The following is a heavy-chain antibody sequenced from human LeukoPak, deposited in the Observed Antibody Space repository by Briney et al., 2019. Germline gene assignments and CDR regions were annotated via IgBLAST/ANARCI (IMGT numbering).Heavy chain of an antibody. CDR1: GGTFSSYA. CDR3: ITDHKDNWNPPGDI. J-gene: IGHJ3*02. V-gene: IGHV1-69*13. Sequence: GASVKVSCKASGGTFSSYAISWVRQAPGQGLEWMGGIIPIFGTANYAQTFQDRVTLTADESTNTAYMELNSLRSEDTAVYYCITDHKDNWNPPGDIWGQGTMVTVSS. CDR2: IIPIFGTA. D-gene: IGHD1-20*01.